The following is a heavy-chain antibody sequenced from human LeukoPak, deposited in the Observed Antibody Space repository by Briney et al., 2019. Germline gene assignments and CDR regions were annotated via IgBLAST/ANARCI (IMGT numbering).Heavy chain of an antibody. D-gene: IGHD3-10*01. CDR2: ISSSGSTI. V-gene: IGHV3-11*04. J-gene: IGHJ6*02. Sequence: GGSLRLSCAASGFTFSDYYMSWIRQAPGEGLEWVSYISSSGSTIYYADSMKGRFTISRDNAKNSLYLQMNSLSAEDTAVYYCARDGVTMVRGVSPVMDVWGQGTTVTVSS. CDR1: GFTFSDYY. CDR3: ARDGVTMVRGVSPVMDV.